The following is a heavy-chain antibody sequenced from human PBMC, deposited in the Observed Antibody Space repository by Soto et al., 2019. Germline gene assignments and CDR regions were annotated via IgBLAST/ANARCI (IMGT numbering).Heavy chain of an antibody. V-gene: IGHV1-69*13. CDR2: IIPVFATT. Sequence: GASVKVSCKASGGTFSRYAISWVRQAPGGGLEWMGGIIPVFATTNYAQKFQGRVTITADESTSTAYMELSSLRSEDTAVYYCARPGGTAMVTPTFDYWGQGTPVTVSS. J-gene: IGHJ4*02. CDR3: ARPGGTAMVTPTFDY. CDR1: GGTFSRYA. D-gene: IGHD5-18*01.